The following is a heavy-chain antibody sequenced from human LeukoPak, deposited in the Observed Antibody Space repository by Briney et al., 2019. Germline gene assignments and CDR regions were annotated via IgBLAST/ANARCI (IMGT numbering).Heavy chain of an antibody. D-gene: IGHD5-12*01. CDR1: GFTFDDYA. J-gene: IGHJ6*03. Sequence: QSGGSLRLSCAASGFTFDDYAMHWVRQAPGKGLEWVSGISWNSGSIGYADSVKGRFTISRDNAKNSLYLQMNSLRAEDTALYYCAKGQQWLGYYYYMDVWGKGTTVTVSS. CDR3: AKGQQWLGYYYYMDV. CDR2: ISWNSGSI. V-gene: IGHV3-9*01.